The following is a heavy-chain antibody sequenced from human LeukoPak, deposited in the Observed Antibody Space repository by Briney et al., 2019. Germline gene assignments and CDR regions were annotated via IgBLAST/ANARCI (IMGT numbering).Heavy chain of an antibody. J-gene: IGHJ4*02. Sequence: GGSLRLSCAASGFNFHDYGMSWVRQAPGKGLEWVSSINWNGGSTGYADSVKGRFTISRDNAKNSLYLQMNSLRAEDTALYYCARDRFLRRPEPAEYWGQGTLVTVSS. CDR2: INWNGGST. CDR3: ARDRFLRRPEPAEY. D-gene: IGHD2/OR15-2a*01. CDR1: GFNFHDYG. V-gene: IGHV3-20*04.